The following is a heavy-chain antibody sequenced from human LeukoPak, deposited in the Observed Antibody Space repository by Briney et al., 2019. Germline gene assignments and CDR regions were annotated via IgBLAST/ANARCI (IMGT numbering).Heavy chain of an antibody. D-gene: IGHD3-22*01. CDR1: GDSISSSSYS. V-gene: IGHV3-48*02. CDR2: ISSSSSTI. J-gene: IGHJ3*02. Sequence: PSETLSLTCTVSGDSISSSSYSWGWIRQPPGKGLEWVSYISSSSSTIYYADSVKGRFTISRDNAKNSLYLQMNSLRDEDTAVYYCARDRSGGYDSSGYSPPGAFDIWGQGTMVTVSS. CDR3: ARDRSGGYDSSGYSPPGAFDI.